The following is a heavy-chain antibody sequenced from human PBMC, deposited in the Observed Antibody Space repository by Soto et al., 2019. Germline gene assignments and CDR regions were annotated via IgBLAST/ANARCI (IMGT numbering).Heavy chain of an antibody. CDR1: GGSFSGYY. CDR2: INHSGST. J-gene: IGHJ3*02. V-gene: IGHV4-34*01. D-gene: IGHD3-16*02. Sequence: QVQLQQWGAGLLKPSETLSLTCAVYGGSFSGYYWSWIRQPPGKGLEWIGEINHSGSTNYNPSLKSRVTISVDTSKNQFSLKLSSVTAADTAVYYCARGPSSDVIRAFDIWGQGTMVTVSS. CDR3: ARGPSSDVIRAFDI.